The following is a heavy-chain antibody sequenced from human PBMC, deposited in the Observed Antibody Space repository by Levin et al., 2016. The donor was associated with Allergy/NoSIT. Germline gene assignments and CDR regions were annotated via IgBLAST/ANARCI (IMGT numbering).Heavy chain of an antibody. V-gene: IGHV3-30*18. CDR1: GFIFSDYA. J-gene: IGHJ1*01. CDR3: AKDISRYYFDSSGPQH. D-gene: IGHD3-22*01. Sequence: GGSLRLSCAGSGFIFSDYAMHWVRQAPGKGLEWLAVISHDGNTKVYADSMKGRISISRDNFGSTVILQMTRLRVDDTAEYFCAKDISRYYFDSSGPQHWGQGTLVTVSS. CDR2: ISHDGNTK.